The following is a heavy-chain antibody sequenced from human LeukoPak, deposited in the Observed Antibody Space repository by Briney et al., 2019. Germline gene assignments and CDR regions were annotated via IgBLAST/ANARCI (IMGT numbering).Heavy chain of an antibody. D-gene: IGHD3-22*01. CDR1: GGSFSGYN. V-gene: IGHV4-34*01. CDR2: MNPSGST. CDR3: ARGRQDVTMIVVVMTAVSYYLDV. Sequence: SETLSLTCAVYGGSFSGYNWTWIRQTPEKGLEWIGEMNPSGSTSYNPSLKSRVTISVDTSKNQFSLKLSSVPAADMAVYYCARGRQDVTMIVVVMTAVSYYLDVWGKGTTVTVS. J-gene: IGHJ6*03.